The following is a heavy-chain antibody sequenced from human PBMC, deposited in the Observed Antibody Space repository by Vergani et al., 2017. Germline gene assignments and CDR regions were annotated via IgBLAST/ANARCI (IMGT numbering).Heavy chain of an antibody. D-gene: IGHD2-21*01. Sequence: EVQLLESGGGLVQPGGSLRLSCAASGFTFSSYAMSWVRQAPGKGLEWVSAISGSGGSTYYADSVKGRFTIARDNSKNTLYLQMNSLRAEDTAVYYCAKTGSYCGGDCYHWYFDLWGRGTLVTVSS. V-gene: IGHV3-23*01. CDR1: GFTFSSYA. J-gene: IGHJ2*01. CDR3: AKTGSYCGGDCYHWYFDL. CDR2: ISGSGGST.